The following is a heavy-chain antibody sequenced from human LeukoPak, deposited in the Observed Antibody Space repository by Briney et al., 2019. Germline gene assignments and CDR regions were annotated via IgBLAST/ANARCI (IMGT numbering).Heavy chain of an antibody. Sequence: ASVKVSCKASGYTFTSYYMHWVRQAPGQGLEWMGIINPSGGSTSYAQKFQGRVTMTRDTSTSTVYMELSSLRSEDTAVYYCARVPYSSGWYPGTGYYYYYGMDVWGQGTTVTVSS. CDR1: GYTFTSYY. CDR2: INPSGGST. J-gene: IGHJ6*02. D-gene: IGHD6-19*01. CDR3: ARVPYSSGWYPGTGYYYYYGMDV. V-gene: IGHV1-46*01.